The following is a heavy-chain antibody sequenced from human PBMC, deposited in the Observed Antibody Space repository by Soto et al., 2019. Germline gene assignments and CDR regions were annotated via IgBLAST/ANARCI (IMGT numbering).Heavy chain of an antibody. D-gene: IGHD3-22*01. V-gene: IGHV1-3*01. CDR2: INAGNGNT. J-gene: IGHJ6*02. Sequence: ASVKVSCKASGYTFTSYGIHWVRQAPGQRLEWTGWINAGNGNTKYSEKFQGRVTITRDTSASTAYLELSSLRSEDTAVYYCARDPNDSRAYYPHYYYGMDVWGQGTTVT. CDR3: ARDPNDSRAYYPHYYYGMDV. CDR1: GYTFTSYG.